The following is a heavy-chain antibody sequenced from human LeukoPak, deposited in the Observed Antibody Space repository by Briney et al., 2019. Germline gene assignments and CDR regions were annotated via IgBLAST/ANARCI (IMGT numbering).Heavy chain of an antibody. CDR3: ARWGNNKILDY. Sequence: GGSLRLSCVASGFTFSSHGMHWIRQAPGKGLEWVAVIWYDGSDKYYADSVKGRFIISRDNSKNTLDLQMNSPRAEDTAVYYCARWGNNKILDYWGQGTLVTVSS. V-gene: IGHV3-33*01. D-gene: IGHD1/OR15-1a*01. CDR2: IWYDGSDK. J-gene: IGHJ4*02. CDR1: GFTFSSHG.